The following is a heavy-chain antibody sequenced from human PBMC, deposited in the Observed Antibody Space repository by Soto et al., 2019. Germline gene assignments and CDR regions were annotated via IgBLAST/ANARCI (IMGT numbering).Heavy chain of an antibody. V-gene: IGHV3-48*01. J-gene: IGHJ5*02. D-gene: IGHD3-10*01. Sequence: GGSLRLSCAASGFTFSSYSMNWVRQAPGKGLEWVSYISSSSSTIYYADSVKGRFTISRDNAKNSLYLQMNSLRAEDTAVYYCARGLITMVQGVNWFDPWGQGTLVTVSS. CDR2: ISSSSSTI. CDR1: GFTFSSYS. CDR3: ARGLITMVQGVNWFDP.